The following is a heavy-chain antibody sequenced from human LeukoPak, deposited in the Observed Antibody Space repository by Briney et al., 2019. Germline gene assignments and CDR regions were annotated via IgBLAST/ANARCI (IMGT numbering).Heavy chain of an antibody. CDR1: GFTFNNHA. V-gene: IGHV3-21*01. D-gene: IGHD3-9*01. Sequence: PGGSLRLSCTASGFTFNNHAMNWVRQAPGKGLEWVSSITASSTAIYSADSVKGRFTISRGNAKNFLYLQMNSLRAEDTAVYYCARTYYDILTGYNPYFDYWGQGILVTVSS. CDR2: ITASSTAI. J-gene: IGHJ4*02. CDR3: ARTYYDILTGYNPYFDY.